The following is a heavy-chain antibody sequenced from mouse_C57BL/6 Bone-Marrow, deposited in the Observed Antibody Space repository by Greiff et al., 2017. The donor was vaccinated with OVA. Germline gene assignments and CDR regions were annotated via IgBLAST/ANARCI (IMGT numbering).Heavy chain of an antibody. Sequence: LVKPGASVKMSCKASGYTFTDYNMHWVKQSHGKSLEWIGYINPNNGGTSYNQKFKGKATLTVNKSSSTAYMELRSLTSEDSAVYYCAKGVLYYYGSSYVDYAMDYWGQGTSVTVSS. V-gene: IGHV1-22*01. CDR2: INPNNGGT. J-gene: IGHJ4*01. CDR1: GYTFTDYN. CDR3: AKGVLYYYGSSYVDYAMDY. D-gene: IGHD1-1*01.